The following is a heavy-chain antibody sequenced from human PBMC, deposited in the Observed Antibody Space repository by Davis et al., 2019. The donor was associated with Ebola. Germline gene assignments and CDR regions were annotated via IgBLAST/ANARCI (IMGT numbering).Heavy chain of an antibody. Sequence: ASVTVSCKASGYTFTSYDINWVRQATGQGLEWMGWINPNSGGTNYAQKFQGWVTITRDTSISTAYLELRSLRSDDTAVYYWARAVAMVLPYNWFDPWGQGTLVTVSS. CDR2: INPNSGGT. V-gene: IGHV1-2*04. J-gene: IGHJ5*02. D-gene: IGHD3-10*01. CDR1: GYTFTSYD. CDR3: ARAVAMVLPYNWFDP.